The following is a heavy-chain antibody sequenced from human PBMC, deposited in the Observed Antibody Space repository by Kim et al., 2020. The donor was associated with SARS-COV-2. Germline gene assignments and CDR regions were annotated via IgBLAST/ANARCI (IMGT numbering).Heavy chain of an antibody. CDR3: ARGIGSYVY. V-gene: IGHV4-4*07. J-gene: IGHJ4*02. D-gene: IGHD1-26*01. CDR1: GGSISGYY. Sequence: SETLSLTCPIAGGSISGYYWSWIRQPAGKGLEWIGRIYASGSTNYNPSLESRVTMSVDTSRNQFSLKLSSVTAADTAVYYCARGIGSYVYWGQGTQVTVSA. CDR2: IYASGST.